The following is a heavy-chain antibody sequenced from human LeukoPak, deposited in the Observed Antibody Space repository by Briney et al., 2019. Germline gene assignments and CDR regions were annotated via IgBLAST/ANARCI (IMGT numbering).Heavy chain of an antibody. CDR2: IYYSGST. J-gene: IGHJ4*02. V-gene: IGHV4-30-4*01. D-gene: IGHD3-22*01. Sequence: SETLSLTCSVSGDSISSGDCYWSWVRQPPGKTLECIGYIYYSGSTYSNPSLRSRVTISVDTPNKQFSLKLSSVTAADTAVYYCARDPRMSSGYHYFDLWGQGTLVTVSS. CDR1: GDSISSGDCY. CDR3: ARDPRMSSGYHYFDL.